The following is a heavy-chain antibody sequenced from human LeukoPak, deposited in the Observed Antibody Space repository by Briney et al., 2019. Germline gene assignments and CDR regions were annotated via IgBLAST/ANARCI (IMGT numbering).Heavy chain of an antibody. V-gene: IGHV3-30-3*01. Sequence: GGSLRLSCAASGFTFSSYAMHWVRQAPGKGLEWVAVISYDGSNKYYADSVKGRFTISRDNSKNTLYLQMNSLRAEDTAVYYCAKVQYYDFWSDYWDGEHKYYFDYWGQGTLVTVSS. J-gene: IGHJ4*02. CDR2: ISYDGSNK. CDR3: AKVQYYDFWSDYWDGEHKYYFDY. CDR1: GFTFSSYA. D-gene: IGHD3-3*01.